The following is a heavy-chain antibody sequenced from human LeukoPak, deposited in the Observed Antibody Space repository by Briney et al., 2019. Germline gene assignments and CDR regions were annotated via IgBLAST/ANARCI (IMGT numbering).Heavy chain of an antibody. D-gene: IGHD3-3*01. CDR3: ARTYYDFWSGYSPIHY. J-gene: IGHJ4*02. Sequence: GGSLRLSCAASGFTSSSYWMDWVRQAPGKGLVWVSRITSDGSSTSYTHSVKGRFTISRDNAKNTLYLQMNSLRAEDTAVYYCARTYYDFWSGYSPIHYWGQGTLATVSS. CDR2: ITSDGSST. CDR1: GFTSSSYW. V-gene: IGHV3-74*01.